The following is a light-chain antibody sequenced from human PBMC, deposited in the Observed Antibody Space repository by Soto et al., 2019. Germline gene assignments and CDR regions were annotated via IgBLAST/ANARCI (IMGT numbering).Light chain of an antibody. J-gene: IGLJ1*01. V-gene: IGLV2-11*01. CDR2: DVG. Sequence: QSALTQPRSVSGSPGQSVTISCTGTSSDVGGYNYVSWYQQHPGKAPKLMIYDVGKRPSGVPDRFSGSKSDSTASLTISGLQAEDEADYYCRSYARSYPRVFGTGTKVTVL. CDR3: RSYARSYPRV. CDR1: SSDVGGYNY.